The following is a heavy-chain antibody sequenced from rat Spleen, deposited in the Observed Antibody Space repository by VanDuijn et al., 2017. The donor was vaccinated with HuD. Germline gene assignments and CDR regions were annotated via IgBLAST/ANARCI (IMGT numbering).Heavy chain of an antibody. CDR3: ARSTTYGFDY. D-gene: IGHD2-1*01. V-gene: IGHV5-7*01. Sequence: EVQVVESGGGIVQPGRSMKLSCAASGFTFSNYDMVWVRQAPTKGLKWVASISYDGSTPYYRDSVKGRFTISRDNAKSTLYLQMDSLRSEDTATYYCARSTTYGFDYWGQGVMVTVSS. CDR2: ISYDGSTP. CDR1: GFTFSNYD. J-gene: IGHJ2*01.